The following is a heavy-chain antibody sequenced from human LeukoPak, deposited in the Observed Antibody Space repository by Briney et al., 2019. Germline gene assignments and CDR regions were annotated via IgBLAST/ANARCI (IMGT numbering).Heavy chain of an antibody. CDR3: AREAEGVAGTPIDY. Sequence: SETLSLTCAVSGGSISSTNWWWCVRQPPGKGLQGMVEIYHSGSTNYNPSLKSRVTISVDKSKNKFSLKLSYVTAADTAVYYCAREAEGVAGTPIDYWGQGTLVTVSS. D-gene: IGHD3-3*01. CDR1: GGSISSTNW. CDR2: IYHSGST. V-gene: IGHV4-4*02. J-gene: IGHJ4*02.